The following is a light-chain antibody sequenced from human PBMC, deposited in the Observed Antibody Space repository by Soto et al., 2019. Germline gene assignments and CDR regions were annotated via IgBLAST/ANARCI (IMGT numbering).Light chain of an antibody. J-gene: IGKJ4*01. V-gene: IGKV3-11*01. CDR2: DAS. CDR1: QSVSSY. CDR3: QQRSNWRDT. Sequence: EIVLTQSPATLSLSPGERATLSCRASQSVSSYLAWYQQKPGQAPMLHISDASNRATGIPARFSGSGSGTDFTLTISSLEPEDFAVYYCQQRSNWRDTFGGGTKVEIK.